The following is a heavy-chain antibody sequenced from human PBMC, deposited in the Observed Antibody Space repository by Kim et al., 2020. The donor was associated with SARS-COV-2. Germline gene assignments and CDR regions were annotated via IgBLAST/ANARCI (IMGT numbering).Heavy chain of an antibody. CDR3: ARGAAVAGGSFDY. D-gene: IGHD6-19*01. Sequence: SETLSLTCTVSGGSISSGDYYWSWIRQPPGKGLEWIGYIYYSGSTYYNPSLKSRVTISVDTSKNQFSLKLSSVTAADTAVYYCARGAAVAGGSFDYWGQGTLVTVSS. V-gene: IGHV4-30-4*01. J-gene: IGHJ4*02. CDR2: IYYSGST. CDR1: GGSISSGDYY.